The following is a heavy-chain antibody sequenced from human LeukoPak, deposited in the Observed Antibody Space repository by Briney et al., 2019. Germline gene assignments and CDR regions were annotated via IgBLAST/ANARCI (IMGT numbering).Heavy chain of an antibody. CDR3: ARGETSSYDY. V-gene: IGHV3-53*01. D-gene: IGHD2-2*01. Sequence: GGSLRRSCAASGFTVSINYMSWVRQAPGKGLEWVSVIYSGGNTYYADSVKGRFTISRDNSKNTVYLQMNSLRAEDTAVYYCARGETSSYDYWGQGTLVTVSS. CDR2: IYSGGNT. J-gene: IGHJ4*02. CDR1: GFTVSINY.